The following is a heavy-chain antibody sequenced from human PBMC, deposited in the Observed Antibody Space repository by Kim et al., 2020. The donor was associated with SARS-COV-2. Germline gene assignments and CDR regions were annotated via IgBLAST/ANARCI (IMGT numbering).Heavy chain of an antibody. CDR3: AKASPHWNDGGDFDY. J-gene: IGHJ4*02. D-gene: IGHD1-1*01. V-gene: IGHV3-23*01. Sequence: DSVKGRFTIARDNSKNTLSLQMNSLRAEDTAVYYCAKASPHWNDGGDFDYWGQGTLVTVSS.